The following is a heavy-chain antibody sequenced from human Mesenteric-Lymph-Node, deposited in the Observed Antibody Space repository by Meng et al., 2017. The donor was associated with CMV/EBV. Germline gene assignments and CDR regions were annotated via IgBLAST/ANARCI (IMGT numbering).Heavy chain of an antibody. CDR1: GVSITSVNLR. V-gene: IGHV4-30-4*01. D-gene: IGHD3-10*01. CDR2: IYYSGSS. CDR3: ARVTPGEYFDY. J-gene: IGHJ4*02. Sequence: CPVSGVSITSVNLRWSWLRPSPGRGLEWVGYIYYSGSSYYTPSLKSRLTISVDTAKNQLSLKLNSVTAADTAVYFCARVTPGEYFDYWGQGSLVTVSS.